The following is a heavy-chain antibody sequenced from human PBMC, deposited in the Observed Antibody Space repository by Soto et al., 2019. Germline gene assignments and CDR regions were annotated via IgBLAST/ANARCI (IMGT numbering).Heavy chain of an antibody. Sequence: XSVKVSCKASGGTFSSYAISWVRQAPGQGLEWMGGIIPIFGTANYAQKFQGRVTITADESTSTAYMELSSLRSEDTAVYYCASGRIRYKQHIIWFDPWGQGTLVTVSS. CDR1: GGTFSSYA. D-gene: IGHD6-13*01. CDR3: ASGRIRYKQHIIWFDP. V-gene: IGHV1-69*13. CDR2: IIPIFGTA. J-gene: IGHJ5*02.